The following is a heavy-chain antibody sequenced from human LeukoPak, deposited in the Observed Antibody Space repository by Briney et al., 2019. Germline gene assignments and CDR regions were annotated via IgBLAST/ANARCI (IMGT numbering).Heavy chain of an antibody. D-gene: IGHD2-15*01. Sequence: SVKLSNKASGGTFTTSAISLLLQAPGQGFEWMGKIIPIFGTTNYAQKFQGRVRITADKSTSTAYMELSSLRSEDTAVYYCARGSMVAQRGYFDYWDQAILVTVSS. V-gene: IGHV1-69*06. CDR2: IIPIFGTT. J-gene: IGHJ4*02. CDR3: ARGSMVAQRGYFDY. CDR1: GGTFTTSA.